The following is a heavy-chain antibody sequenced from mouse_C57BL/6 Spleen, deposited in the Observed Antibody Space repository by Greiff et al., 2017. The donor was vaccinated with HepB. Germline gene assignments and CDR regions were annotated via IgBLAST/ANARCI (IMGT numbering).Heavy chain of an antibody. Sequence: VPLQQSGPELVKPGASVKISCKASGYTFTDYYMNWVKQSHGKSLEWIGDINPNNGGTSYNQKFKGKATLTVDKSSSTAYMELRSLSSEDSAVYYCARCYYGSSGYFDVWGTGTTVTVSS. CDR3: ARCYYGSSGYFDV. V-gene: IGHV1-26*01. CDR2: INPNNGGT. J-gene: IGHJ1*03. D-gene: IGHD1-1*01. CDR1: GYTFTDYY.